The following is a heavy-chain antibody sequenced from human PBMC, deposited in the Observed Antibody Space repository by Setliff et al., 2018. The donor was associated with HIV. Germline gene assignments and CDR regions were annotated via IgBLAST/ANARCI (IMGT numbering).Heavy chain of an antibody. V-gene: IGHV3-49*04. D-gene: IGHD4-17*01. CDR3: TRYKLTSVMSNFDY. CDR2: TRSKAYGGTT. Sequence: GGSLRLSCTTSGFIFGDYAMSWVRQAPGKGLQWVAFTRSKAYGGTTEYAASVKGRFTISRDDSKNIAYLQMGSLKTEDTAVYFCTRYKLTSVMSNFDYWAWEPWSPSPQ. J-gene: IGHJ4*02. CDR1: GFIFGDYA.